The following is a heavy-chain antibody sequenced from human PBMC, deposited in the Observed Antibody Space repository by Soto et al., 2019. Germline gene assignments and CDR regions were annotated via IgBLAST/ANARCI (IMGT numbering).Heavy chain of an antibody. CDR1: GFTFSSYW. J-gene: IGHJ6*02. V-gene: IGHV3-74*01. Sequence: GGSLRLSCAASGFTFSSYWVHWVRQAPGKGLVWVSRINSDGSSTSYADSVKGRFTISRDNAKNTLYLQMNSLRAEDTAVYYCARDSDSATIFVVGTPVDYYYYGMDVWGQGTTVTVSS. D-gene: IGHD3-3*01. CDR2: INSDGSST. CDR3: ARDSDSATIFVVGTPVDYYYYGMDV.